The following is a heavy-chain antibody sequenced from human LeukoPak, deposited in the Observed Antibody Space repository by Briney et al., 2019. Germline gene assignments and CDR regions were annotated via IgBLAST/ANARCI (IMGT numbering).Heavy chain of an antibody. CDR3: AREGPGDYEGYYGMDV. V-gene: IGHV1-2*06. CDR1: GYTFIGYY. Sequence: ASVKVSCKASGYTFIGYYMHWIRQAPGQGPEWMGRINPNSGGPNYAPKFQGRVTMTRDTTINTAYMELNSLRAEDTAVYYCAREGPGDYEGYYGMDVWGQGTTVTVCS. CDR2: INPNSGGP. D-gene: IGHD4-17*01. J-gene: IGHJ6*02.